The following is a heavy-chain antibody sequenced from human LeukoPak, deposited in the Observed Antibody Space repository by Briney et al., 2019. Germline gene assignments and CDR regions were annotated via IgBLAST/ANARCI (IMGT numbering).Heavy chain of an antibody. CDR2: IIPIFGTA. Sequence: SVKVSCKASGGTFSSYAISWVRQAPGQGLEWMGGIIPIFGTANYAQKFQGRVTITTDESTSTAYMELSRLRSDDTAVYYCARDRFTMVRGFKGGKNAFDIWGKGTMVTVFS. V-gene: IGHV1-69*05. J-gene: IGHJ3*02. D-gene: IGHD3-10*01. CDR3: ARDRFTMVRGFKGGKNAFDI. CDR1: GGTFSSYA.